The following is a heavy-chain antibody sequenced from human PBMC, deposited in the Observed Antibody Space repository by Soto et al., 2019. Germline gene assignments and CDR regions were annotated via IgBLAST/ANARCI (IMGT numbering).Heavy chain of an antibody. CDR2: IYHSGNT. CDR3: VRVAGSASWYETDS. CDR1: GYSISLGYY. V-gene: IGHV4-38-2*01. J-gene: IGHJ4*02. Sequence: KASETLSLTCAVSGYSISLGYYWGWIRQPPGKGLEWIGSIYHSGNTYYNPSLKSRVSISLDTSKNHFSLELTSVTAADTAVYFCVRVAGSASWYETDSWGQGILVTVSS. D-gene: IGHD6-13*01.